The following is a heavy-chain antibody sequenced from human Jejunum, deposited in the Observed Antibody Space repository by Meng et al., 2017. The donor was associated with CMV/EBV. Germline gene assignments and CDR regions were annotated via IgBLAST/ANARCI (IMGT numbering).Heavy chain of an antibody. Sequence: SISSSSYSWCWVRQPPGKGLEWSGSINYSGTTYYNPSLRSRVTISLDPSRKQFSLQLNSVTAADTAVYHCARGCYTTSCYRGSFDYWGQGTLVTVSS. D-gene: IGHD2-2*02. J-gene: IGHJ4*02. CDR2: INYSGTT. CDR3: ARGCYTTSCYRGSFDY. CDR1: SISSSSYS. V-gene: IGHV4-39*07.